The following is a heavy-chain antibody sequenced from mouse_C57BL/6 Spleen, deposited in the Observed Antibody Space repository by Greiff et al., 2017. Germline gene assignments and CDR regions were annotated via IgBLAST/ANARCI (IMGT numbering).Heavy chain of an antibody. CDR2: IDPETGGT. CDR1: GYTFTDYE. Sequence: QVHVKQSGAELVRPGASVTLSCKASGYTFTDYEMHWVKQTPVHGLEWIGAIDPETGGTAYNQKFKGKAILTADKSSSTAYMELRSLTSEDSAVYYCTRLGNSNYFFAYWGQGTLVTVSA. J-gene: IGHJ3*01. CDR3: TRLGNSNYFFAY. V-gene: IGHV1-15*01. D-gene: IGHD2-5*01.